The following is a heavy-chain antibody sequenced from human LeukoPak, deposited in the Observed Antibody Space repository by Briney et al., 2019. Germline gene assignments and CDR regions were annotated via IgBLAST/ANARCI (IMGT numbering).Heavy chain of an antibody. Sequence: AASVKVSCKASGYTFIGYGISWARQAPGQGLDWMGWISPYDGNANYAQRFQGRVTMTTDTSTSTAYMELRSLRSDDTAIYYCARWTYSRDWYFGALDIWGQGTMVTVSS. CDR1: GYTFIGYG. D-gene: IGHD6-19*01. CDR3: ARWTYSRDWYFGALDI. CDR2: ISPYDGNA. V-gene: IGHV1-18*01. J-gene: IGHJ3*02.